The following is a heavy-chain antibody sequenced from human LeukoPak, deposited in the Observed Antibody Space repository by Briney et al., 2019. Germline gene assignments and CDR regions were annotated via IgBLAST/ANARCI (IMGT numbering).Heavy chain of an antibody. CDR3: ARRGTDASFSFFDV. D-gene: IGHD1-1*01. Sequence: GGSLRLSCAASGFTFSSYGMHWIRQAPGKGLEWVAVISYDGSNKYYADSVKGRFTISRDNTNTSLFLQMNSLRAEDTATYFCARRGTDASFSFFDVWGQGTMVTVSS. CDR2: ISYDGSNK. J-gene: IGHJ3*01. V-gene: IGHV3-30*03. CDR1: GFTFSSYG.